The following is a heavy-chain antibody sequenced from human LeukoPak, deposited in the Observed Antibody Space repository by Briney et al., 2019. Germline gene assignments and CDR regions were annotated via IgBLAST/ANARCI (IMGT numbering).Heavy chain of an antibody. J-gene: IGHJ5*02. CDR2: FDPEDGET. V-gene: IGHV1-24*01. CDR1: GYTLTELS. D-gene: IGHD1-26*01. CDR3: ATDGGGSYEDWFDP. Sequence: ASVKVSCKVSGYTLTELSMHWVRQAPGKGLEWMGGFDPEDGETIYAQKFQGRVTMTEDTSTDTAYMELSSLRSEDTAVYYCATDGGGSYEDWFDPWGQGTLVTVSS.